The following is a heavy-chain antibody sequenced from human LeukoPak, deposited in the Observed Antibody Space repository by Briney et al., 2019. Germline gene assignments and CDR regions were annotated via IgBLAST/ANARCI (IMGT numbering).Heavy chain of an antibody. CDR2: IHYSGTT. J-gene: IGHJ6*02. V-gene: IGHV4-61*05. CDR3: ARYPGSGYSSYYGMDV. D-gene: IGHD3-22*01. Sequence: SETLSLTCTVSGGSISSSSYYWGWIRQPPGKGLEWIGYIHYSGTTKYTPSLKSRVTISVDTSKNQFSLKLSSVTAADTAVYYCARYPGSGYSSYYGMDVWGQGTTVTVSS. CDR1: GGSISSSSYY.